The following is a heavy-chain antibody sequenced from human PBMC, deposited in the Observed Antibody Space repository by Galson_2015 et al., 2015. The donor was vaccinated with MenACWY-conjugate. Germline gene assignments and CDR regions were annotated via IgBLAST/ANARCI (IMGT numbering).Heavy chain of an antibody. CDR2: IKADGSFS. D-gene: IGHD1-1*01. Sequence: LRLSCAASGFTFNNYWMHWVRQPPGKGLEWISYIKADGSFSNYADSVKGRFTISTDNAKDMVYLQMDGLGDEDTAVYFCARDNNWSFDSWGQGTLVTVSS. CDR1: GFTFNNYW. CDR3: ARDNNWSFDS. V-gene: IGHV3-74*01. J-gene: IGHJ4*02.